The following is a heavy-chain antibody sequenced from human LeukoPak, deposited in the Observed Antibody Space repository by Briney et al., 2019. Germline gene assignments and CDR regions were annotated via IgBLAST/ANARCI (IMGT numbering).Heavy chain of an antibody. CDR3: ARVTFIYYDSSGYPNWFDP. Sequence: SETLSLTCTVSGGSISSYYWSWIRQPPGKGLEWIGYIHYSGGITYYNPSLKSRVTISVDTSKNQFSLSLSSVTAADTAVYYCARVTFIYYDSSGYPNWFDPWGQGTLVTVSS. V-gene: IGHV4-59*08. CDR2: IHYSGGIT. D-gene: IGHD3-22*01. J-gene: IGHJ5*02. CDR1: GGSISSYY.